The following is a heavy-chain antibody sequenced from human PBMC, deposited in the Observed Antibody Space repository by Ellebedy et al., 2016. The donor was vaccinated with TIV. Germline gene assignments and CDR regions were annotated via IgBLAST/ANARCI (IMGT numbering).Heavy chain of an antibody. Sequence: GESLKISCAASGFSFSNYWMTWVRQAPGKGLEWVANMKQDGREKYYVDSVKGRFTISRDNPKNTLSLQMSSLKAEDTAVYYCARGASYYGSGSYLSSWGQGTLVTVSS. V-gene: IGHV3-7*01. CDR1: GFSFSNYW. J-gene: IGHJ4*02. D-gene: IGHD3-10*01. CDR2: MKQDGREK. CDR3: ARGASYYGSGSYLSS.